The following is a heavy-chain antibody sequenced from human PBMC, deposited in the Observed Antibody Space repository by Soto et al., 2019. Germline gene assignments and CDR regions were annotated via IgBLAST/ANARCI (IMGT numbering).Heavy chain of an antibody. J-gene: IGHJ6*02. Sequence: PSETLSLTCTVSGGSISSYYWSWIRQPPGKGLEWIGYIYYSGGTNYNPSLKSRVTISVDTSKNQFSLKLSSVTAADTAVYYCARDTPIYYGSGSYYYGMDVWGQGTTVTVSS. V-gene: IGHV4-59*01. CDR2: IYYSGGT. CDR1: GGSISSYY. D-gene: IGHD3-10*01. CDR3: ARDTPIYYGSGSYYYGMDV.